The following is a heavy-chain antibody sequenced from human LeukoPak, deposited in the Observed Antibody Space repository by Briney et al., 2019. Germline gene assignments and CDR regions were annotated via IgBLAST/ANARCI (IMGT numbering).Heavy chain of an antibody. J-gene: IGHJ3*02. D-gene: IGHD3-3*01. CDR2: ISWDGGST. CDR1: GFTFDDYT. Sequence: PGGSLRLSCAASGFTFDDYTMHWVRQAPGKGLEWVSLISWDGGSTYYADSVKGRFTISRDNSKNSLYLQMNSLGTEDTALYYCAKDEIRGRYDFWSGYYLGGAFDIWGQGTMVTVSS. V-gene: IGHV3-43*01. CDR3: AKDEIRGRYDFWSGYYLGGAFDI.